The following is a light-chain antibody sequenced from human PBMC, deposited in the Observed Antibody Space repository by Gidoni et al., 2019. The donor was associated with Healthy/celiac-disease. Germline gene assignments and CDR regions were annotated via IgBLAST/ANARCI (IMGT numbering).Light chain of an antibody. J-gene: IGKJ1*01. CDR2: DAS. V-gene: IGKV1-5*01. Sequence: DIQMTQSPSTLSASVGDRVTITCRASQSISSRLAWYQQKPGKAPKLLIYDASSLESGVPSRFSGSGSRTEFTLTISSLQPDDFATYYSQQYNSYCTFGQGTKVEIK. CDR3: QQYNSYCT. CDR1: QSISSR.